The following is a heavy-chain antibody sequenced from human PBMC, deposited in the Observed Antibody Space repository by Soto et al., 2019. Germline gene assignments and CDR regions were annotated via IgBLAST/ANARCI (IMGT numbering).Heavy chain of an antibody. CDR2: ISGSGGST. D-gene: IGHD2-2*01. V-gene: IGHV3-23*01. Sequence: GGSLRLSCAASGFTFSSYAMSWVRQAPGKGLEWVSAISGSGGSTYYADSVKGRFTISRDNSKNTLYLQMNSLRAEDTAVYYCAKDLGLPVSDIVVVPAAQGYYYYYYMDVWGKGTTVTVSS. J-gene: IGHJ6*03. CDR3: AKDLGLPVSDIVVVPAAQGYYYYYYMDV. CDR1: GFTFSSYA.